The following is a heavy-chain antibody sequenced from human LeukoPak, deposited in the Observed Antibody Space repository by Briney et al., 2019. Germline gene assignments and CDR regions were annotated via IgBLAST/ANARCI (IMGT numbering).Heavy chain of an antibody. CDR2: IRYDGSNK. J-gene: IGHJ4*02. Sequence: GSLRLSCAASGFTFSSYGMHWVRQAPGKGLEWVAFIRYDGSNKYYADSVKGRFTISRDNSKNSLYLQMNSLRAEDTAVYYCAREKRGYSYGDFDYWGQGTLVTVSS. D-gene: IGHD5-18*01. CDR1: GFTFSSYG. V-gene: IGHV3-30*02. CDR3: AREKRGYSYGDFDY.